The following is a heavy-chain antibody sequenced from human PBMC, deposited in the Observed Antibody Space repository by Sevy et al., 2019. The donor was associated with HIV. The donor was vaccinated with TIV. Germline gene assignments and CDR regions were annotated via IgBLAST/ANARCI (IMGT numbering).Heavy chain of an antibody. CDR3: AREGYDIWSGYSAPYFDY. Sequence: ASVKVSCKTSVYTFTGNYIHWVRQAPGQGLEWMGWINTNSGDTGTKYAQKFQRRVTMTSDRSINTVYMDLTRLSPDDTAVYYCAREGYDIWSGYSAPYFDYWGQGTLVTVSS. J-gene: IGHJ4*02. CDR1: VYTFTGNY. V-gene: IGHV1-2*02. CDR2: INTNSGDTGT. D-gene: IGHD3-3*01.